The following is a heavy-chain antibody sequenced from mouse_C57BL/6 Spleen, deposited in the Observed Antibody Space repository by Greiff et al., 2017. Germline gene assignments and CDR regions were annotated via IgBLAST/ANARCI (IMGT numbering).Heavy chain of an antibody. V-gene: IGHV5-9*01. J-gene: IGHJ2*01. CDR3: ARGVSSGLTPYFDY. CDR2: ISGGGGNT. CDR1: GFTFSSYT. D-gene: IGHD3-2*02. Sequence: EVKVEESGGGLVKPGGSLKLSCAASGFTFSSYTMSWVRQTPEKRLEWVATISGGGGNTYYPDSVKGRFTISRDNAKNTLYLQMSSLRSEDTALYYCARGVSSGLTPYFDYWGQGTTLTVSS.